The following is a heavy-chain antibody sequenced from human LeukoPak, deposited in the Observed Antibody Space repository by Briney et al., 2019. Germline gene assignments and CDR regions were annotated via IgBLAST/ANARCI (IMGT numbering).Heavy chain of an antibody. Sequence: GGSLRLSCVASGFTFSDYYMSWIRQAPGKGLEWVSYIPSTSSYTSYADSVKGRFTTSRDNAKNSLHLQMNSLRAEDTAVYYCARAANTAAGMPTLAIDYWGQGTLVTVSS. J-gene: IGHJ4*02. CDR3: ARAANTAAGMPTLAIDY. CDR1: GFTFSDYY. D-gene: IGHD6-13*01. CDR2: IPSTSSYT. V-gene: IGHV3-11*05.